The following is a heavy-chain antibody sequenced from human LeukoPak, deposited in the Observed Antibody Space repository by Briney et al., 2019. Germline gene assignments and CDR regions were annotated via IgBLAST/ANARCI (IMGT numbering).Heavy chain of an antibody. CDR1: GFTFSSYA. CDR2: ISYDGSNK. J-gene: IGHJ4*02. Sequence: PGGSLRLSCAASGFTFSSYAMHWVRQAPGKGLEWVAVISYDGSNKYYADSVKGRFTISRDNSKNMLYLQMNSLRAEDTAVYYCARDWLGVVDYWGQGTLVTVSS. CDR3: ARDWLGVVDY. V-gene: IGHV3-30-3*01. D-gene: IGHD6-19*01.